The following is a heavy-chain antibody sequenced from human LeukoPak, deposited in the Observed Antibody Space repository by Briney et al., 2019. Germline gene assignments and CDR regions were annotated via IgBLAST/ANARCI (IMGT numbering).Heavy chain of an antibody. CDR2: IIPILGIA. J-gene: IGHJ4*02. CDR1: GGTFSSYA. Sequence: SVKVSCKASGGTFSSYAISWVRQAPGQGLEWMGRIIPILGIANYAQKFQGRVTITADKSTSTAYMELSSLRSEDTAVYYCARVIVEATGYYFDYWGQGTLVTVSS. CDR3: ARVIVEATGYYFDY. V-gene: IGHV1-69*04. D-gene: IGHD1-26*01.